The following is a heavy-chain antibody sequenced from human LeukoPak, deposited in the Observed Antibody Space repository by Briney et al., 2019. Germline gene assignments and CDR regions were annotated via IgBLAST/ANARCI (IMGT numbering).Heavy chain of an antibody. J-gene: IGHJ5*02. V-gene: IGHV4-4*07. CDR1: GGSINNYY. CDR3: AREAGRGYCSSTSCSMGGNWFDP. D-gene: IGHD2-2*01. CDR2: IYTSGST. Sequence: ASETLSLTCTVSGGSINNYYWSWIRQPAGKGLEWIGRIYTSGSTNYNPSLKSRVTMSVDTSKNQFSLKLSSVTAADTAVYYCAREAGRGYCSSTSCSMGGNWFDPWGQGTLVTVSS.